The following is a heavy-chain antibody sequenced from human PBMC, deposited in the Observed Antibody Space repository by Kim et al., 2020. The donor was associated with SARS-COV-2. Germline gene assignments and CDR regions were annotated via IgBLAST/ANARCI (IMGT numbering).Heavy chain of an antibody. J-gene: IGHJ4*02. CDR1: GGSISSGGYY. Sequence: SETLSLTCTVSGGSISSGGYYWSWILQHPGKGREWIGYIYYSGSTYYNPSLKSRVTISVDTSKNQFSLKLSSVTAADTAVYYWASGKFWFGEPHFDYWGKGTLVTVS. CDR3: ASGKFWFGEPHFDY. CDR2: IYYSGST. V-gene: IGHV4-31*03. D-gene: IGHD3-10*01.